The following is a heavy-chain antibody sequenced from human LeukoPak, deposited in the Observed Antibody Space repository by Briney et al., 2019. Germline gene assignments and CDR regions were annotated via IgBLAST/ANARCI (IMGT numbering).Heavy chain of an antibody. J-gene: IGHJ4*02. CDR1: GYTFTSYG. Sequence: ASVKVSCKASGYTFTSYGISWVRQAPGQGLEWMGWISAYNGNTNYAQKLQGRVTMTTDTSTSTAYMELRSLKSDDTAVYYCARVRFRLLGVSSAISGGDFWGQGTLVIVSS. CDR3: ARVRFRLLGVSSAISGGDF. D-gene: IGHD2-2*02. CDR2: ISAYNGNT. V-gene: IGHV1-18*01.